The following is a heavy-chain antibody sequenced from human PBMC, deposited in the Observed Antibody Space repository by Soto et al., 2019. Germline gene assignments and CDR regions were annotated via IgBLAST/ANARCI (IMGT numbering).Heavy chain of an antibody. V-gene: IGHV1-18*01. CDR3: ARDRQNYGSLDY. Sequence: QVQLVQSGAEVKNPGASVKVSCRASGYTLSNNYGISWVRQAPGQGLEWMGWSNSYNGVTNNARKFLDRVTLTTDASTTTAYMELWSLRSDDTAIYYGARDRQNYGSLDYWGQGTLVTVSS. D-gene: IGHD4-17*01. CDR1: GYTLSNNYG. CDR2: SNSYNGVT. J-gene: IGHJ4*02.